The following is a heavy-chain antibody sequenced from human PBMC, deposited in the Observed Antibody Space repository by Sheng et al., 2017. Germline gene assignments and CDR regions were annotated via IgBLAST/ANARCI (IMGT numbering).Heavy chain of an antibody. V-gene: IGHV3-72*01. CDR2: TKNKAQGYTT. CDR3: ARESSLDVFDL. J-gene: IGHJ2*01. D-gene: IGHD2-2*03. Sequence: EVQLVESGGGLVQPGGSLRLSCAASGFTFSDHYMDWVRQAPGKGLEWVGRTKNKAQGYTTEYATSLKDRFTISRDNANNSLFLQMDSLTVEDTALYYCARESSLDVFDLWGRGTLVTVSS. CDR1: GFTFSDHY.